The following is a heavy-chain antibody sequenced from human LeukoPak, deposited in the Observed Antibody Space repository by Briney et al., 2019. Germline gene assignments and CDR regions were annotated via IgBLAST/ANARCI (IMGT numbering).Heavy chain of an antibody. D-gene: IGHD3-22*01. CDR2: ISDSGSST. J-gene: IGHJ3*02. Sequence: GGSLRLSCTASGFTFSSYAMSWVRQAPGKGLEWVSSISDSGSSTFYADSVKGRFTISRDNSKNTLYLQMNSLRAEDTAVYYCAKDHYYYDSSGTPGGAFDIWGQGTMVTVSS. V-gene: IGHV3-23*01. CDR1: GFTFSSYA. CDR3: AKDHYYYDSSGTPGGAFDI.